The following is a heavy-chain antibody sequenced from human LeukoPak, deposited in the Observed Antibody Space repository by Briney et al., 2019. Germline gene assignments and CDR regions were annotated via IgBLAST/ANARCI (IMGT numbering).Heavy chain of an antibody. J-gene: IGHJ4*02. D-gene: IGHD1-26*01. Sequence: GGSLRLSCEVSGFMFSSYWMSWVRQAPGKGLEWVDNINQDGGTRHYVGSVKGRFTTSRDNSKKSLFLQMNSLRVEDTAVYYCARISRSRRSLDYWGQGTLVTVSS. V-gene: IGHV3-7*01. CDR1: GFMFSSYW. CDR3: ARISRSRRSLDY. CDR2: INQDGGTR.